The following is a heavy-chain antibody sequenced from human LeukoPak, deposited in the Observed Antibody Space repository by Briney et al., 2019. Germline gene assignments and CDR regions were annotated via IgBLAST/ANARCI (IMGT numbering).Heavy chain of an antibody. CDR1: GESFNSHY. J-gene: IGHJ4*02. Sequence: PSETLSLTCAVYGESFNSHYWTWIRQPPGKGPEWIGEIIHSEDTKYNPSLKSRVTISVDTSKNQFSLRLTSGTAADTAVYYCARVTGGRMTIFRVVPFHFDYWGQGTLVTVSS. D-gene: IGHD3-3*01. CDR3: ARVTGGRMTIFRVVPFHFDY. V-gene: IGHV4-34*12. CDR2: IIHSEDT.